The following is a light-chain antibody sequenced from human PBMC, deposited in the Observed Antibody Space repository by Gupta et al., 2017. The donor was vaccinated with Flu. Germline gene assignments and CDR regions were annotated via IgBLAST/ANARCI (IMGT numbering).Light chain of an antibody. CDR1: QGVRSK. CDR2: GAA. Sequence: ETVMTQSPATLSASPGDRATLSCRASQGVRSKLAWYQQKPGKAPRLLIYGAATMATGIPARFSGSGSATEFTLTISSRQSEDFAVNYCQQYKNSHPITFGQGTRLEIK. V-gene: IGKV3-15*01. J-gene: IGKJ5*01. CDR3: QQYKNSHPIT.